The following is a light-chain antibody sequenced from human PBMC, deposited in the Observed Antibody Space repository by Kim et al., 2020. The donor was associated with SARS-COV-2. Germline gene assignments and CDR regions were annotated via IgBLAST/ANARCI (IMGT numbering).Light chain of an antibody. CDR2: DAS. Sequence: TLSLSPGESATRSYRARQGVSSYLAWYQQKPGQAPRLLIYDASNRATGIPARFSGSGSGTDFTRTISSLGPEDFAVYYCQQRSNSFSGGTKVDIK. V-gene: IGKV3-11*01. CDR3: QQRSNS. J-gene: IGKJ4*01. CDR1: QGVSSY.